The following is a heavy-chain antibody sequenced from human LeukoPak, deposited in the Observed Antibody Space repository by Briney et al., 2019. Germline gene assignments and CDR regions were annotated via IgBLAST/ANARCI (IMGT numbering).Heavy chain of an antibody. CDR3: AKGCSVNGDYGCLDY. V-gene: IGHV3-23*01. J-gene: IGHJ4*02. D-gene: IGHD4-17*01. CDR2: ISGSGGST. CDR1: GFTFSSYA. Sequence: PGGSLRLSCAASGFTFSSYAISWVRQAPGKGLEWVSAISGSGGSTYYADSVKGRFTISRDNSKNTLYLQMNSLRAEDTAVYYCAKGCSVNGDYGCLDYWGQGTLVTVSS.